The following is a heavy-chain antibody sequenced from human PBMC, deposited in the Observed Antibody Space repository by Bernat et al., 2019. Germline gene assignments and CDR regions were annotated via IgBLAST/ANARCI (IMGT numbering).Heavy chain of an antibody. CDR3: AKTYSIKMVRRPLFKGY. D-gene: IGHD4/OR15-4a*01. Sequence: EVPLLESGGGLVQPGGSLRLSCAASGFTFNSYGMIWVRQPPGKGLEWVSAISGSGGSTYYAEPVRGRITISRDNSKNTLYLQRNSLRAEDTAVYYCAKTYSIKMVRRPLFKGYWGQGTLVTAST. CDR1: GFTFNSYG. J-gene: IGHJ4*02. CDR2: ISGSGGST. V-gene: IGHV3-23*01.